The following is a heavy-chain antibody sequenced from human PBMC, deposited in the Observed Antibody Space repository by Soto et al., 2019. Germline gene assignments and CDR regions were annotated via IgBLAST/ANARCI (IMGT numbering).Heavy chain of an antibody. CDR1: GYTFTSYD. CDR2: MNPNSGNT. Sequence: ASVKVSCKASGYTFTSYDINWVRQATGQGLEWMGWMNPNSGNTGYAQKFQGRVNMTRNTSISTAYMELSSLRSEDTAVYYCARGGVFFFAAPTNPFDYWGQGTLVTVSS. J-gene: IGHJ4*02. CDR3: ARGGVFFFAAPTNPFDY. D-gene: IGHD3-10*01. V-gene: IGHV1-8*01.